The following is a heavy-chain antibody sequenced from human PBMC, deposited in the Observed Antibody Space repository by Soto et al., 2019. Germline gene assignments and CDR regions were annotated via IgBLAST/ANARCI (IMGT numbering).Heavy chain of an antibody. Sequence: PSETLSLTCTVSGDSINNRYWSWIRQPPGKGLEWIGYIYYTGYTNYNPSLKSRATISVDSSKNQFSLKLSSVTAADTAVYYCATRPKYQQWQPYFDYWSQGTLVTVSS. CDR2: IYYTGYT. J-gene: IGHJ4*02. CDR3: ATRPKYQQWQPYFDY. V-gene: IGHV4-59*08. D-gene: IGHD2-8*01. CDR1: GDSINNRY.